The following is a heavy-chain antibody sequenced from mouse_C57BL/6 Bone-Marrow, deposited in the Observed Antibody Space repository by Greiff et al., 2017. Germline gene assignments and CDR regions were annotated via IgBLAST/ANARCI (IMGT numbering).Heavy chain of an antibody. CDR1: GFTFSDYY. CDR3: ARQGSFAMDY. J-gene: IGHJ4*01. CDR2: ISNGGGST. V-gene: IGHV5-12*01. Sequence: EVKLMESGGGLVQPGGSLKLSCAASGFTFSDYYMYWVRQTPEKRLEWVAYISNGGGSTYYPDTVKGRFTISRDNATNTLYLQMSRLKSEETAMYYCARQGSFAMDYWGQGTSVTVSS. D-gene: IGHD1-1*02.